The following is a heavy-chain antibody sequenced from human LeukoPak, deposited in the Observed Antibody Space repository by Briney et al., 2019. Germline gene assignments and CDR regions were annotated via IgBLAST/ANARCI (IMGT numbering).Heavy chain of an antibody. J-gene: IGHJ3*02. Sequence: GGSLRLSCAASGFTFSSYSMNWVRQAPGKGLEWVASIRYDGFNKYYADSLKGRFTISRDNSKNTLYLQMNSLRAEDTAVYYCAKKTIVGATVDAFDIWGQGTMVIVSS. CDR2: IRYDGFNK. V-gene: IGHV3-30*02. D-gene: IGHD1-26*01. CDR1: GFTFSSYS. CDR3: AKKTIVGATVDAFDI.